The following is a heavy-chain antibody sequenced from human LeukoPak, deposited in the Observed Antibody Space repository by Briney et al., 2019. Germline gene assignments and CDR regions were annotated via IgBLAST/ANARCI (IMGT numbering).Heavy chain of an antibody. D-gene: IGHD3-22*01. CDR3: AKGGPWYYENAFDI. CDR1: GFTFGSSP. CDR2: ISGSGGST. V-gene: IGHV3-23*01. Sequence: GGSLRLSCAASGFTFGSSPMHWVRQAPGKGLEWVSAISGSGGSTYYADSVKGRFTISRDNSKNTLYLQMNSLRAEDTAVYYCAKGGPWYYENAFDIWGQGAMVTVSS. J-gene: IGHJ3*02.